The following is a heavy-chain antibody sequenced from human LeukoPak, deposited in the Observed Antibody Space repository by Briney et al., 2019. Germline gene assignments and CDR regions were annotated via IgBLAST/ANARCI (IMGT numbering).Heavy chain of an antibody. J-gene: IGHJ4*02. CDR2: IYYSGST. V-gene: IGHV4-31*03. Sequence: SETLSLTCTVSGGSISSGYYWSWVRQHPGKGLEWIGYIYYSGSTYYNPSLKSRVSISVDTSKNQFSLKLNSVTAADTAVYYCARGQWLREYDYWGQGTLVTVSS. CDR1: GGSISSGYY. CDR3: ARGQWLREYDY. D-gene: IGHD6-19*01.